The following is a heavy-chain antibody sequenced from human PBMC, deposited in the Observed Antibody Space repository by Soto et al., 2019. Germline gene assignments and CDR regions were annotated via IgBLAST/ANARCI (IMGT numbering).Heavy chain of an antibody. CDR2: IYSSGSS. Sequence: SETLSLTCTASGAPITSYYWSWVRQPPGKGLEWIGYIYSSGSSIYNSSLKSRVTLSVDTSKNQFSLKLRSVTAADTAVYYCARDGAAVRGGGMDVWGQGTTVTVS. D-gene: IGHD6-13*01. CDR3: ARDGAAVRGGGMDV. V-gene: IGHV4-59*01. CDR1: GAPITSYY. J-gene: IGHJ6*02.